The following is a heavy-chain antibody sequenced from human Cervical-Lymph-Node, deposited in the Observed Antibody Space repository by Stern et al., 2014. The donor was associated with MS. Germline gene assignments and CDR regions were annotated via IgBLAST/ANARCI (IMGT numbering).Heavy chain of an antibody. J-gene: IGHJ4*02. Sequence: VQLVQSGGGLVQPGGSLRLSCAASGFTFSSYSMNWVRQAQGKGLAWVSYISRSSITIYYADSVKGRFTISRDNAKNSLYLQMNSLRAEDTAVYYCARDRYDWDYFDYWGQGTLVTVSS. V-gene: IGHV3-48*01. CDR2: ISRSSITI. D-gene: IGHD1-1*01. CDR1: GFTFSSYS. CDR3: ARDRYDWDYFDY.